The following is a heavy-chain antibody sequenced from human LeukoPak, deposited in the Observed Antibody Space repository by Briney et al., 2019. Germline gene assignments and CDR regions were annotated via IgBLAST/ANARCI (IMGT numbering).Heavy chain of an antibody. CDR3: ARRYYYGSGSVFDY. V-gene: IGHV1-69*06. CDR2: IIPIFGTA. Sequence: GASVKVSCKASGGTFSSYAISWVRQAPGQGLEWMGGIIPIFGTANYAQKFQGRVTITADKSTSTAYMELSSLRSEDTAVYYCARRYYYGSGSVFDYWGQGTLVTVSS. CDR1: GGTFSSYA. D-gene: IGHD3-10*01. J-gene: IGHJ4*02.